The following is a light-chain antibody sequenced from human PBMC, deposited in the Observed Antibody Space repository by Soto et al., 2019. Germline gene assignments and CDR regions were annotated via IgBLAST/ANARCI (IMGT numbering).Light chain of an antibody. CDR2: EVR. CDR3: SAYTGTNNFGG. J-gene: IGLJ1*01. V-gene: IGLV2-8*01. CDR1: SSDVGGYNY. Sequence: QSALTQPPSASGSPGQSVTISCTGSSSDVGGYNYVSWYQQHPGKAPKLVIYEVRKPPSGVPDRFSGSKSGNTASLTVSGLQAEDEADYYCSAYTGTNNFGGFGPGTKVTVL.